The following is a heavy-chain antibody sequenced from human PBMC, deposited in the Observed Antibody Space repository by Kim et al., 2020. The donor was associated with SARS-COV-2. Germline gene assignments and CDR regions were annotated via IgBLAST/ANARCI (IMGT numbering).Heavy chain of an antibody. CDR1: GFTFSSYG. Sequence: GGSLRLSCAASGFTFSSYGMHWVRQAPGKGLEWVAVIWYDGSNKYYADSVKGRFTISRDNSKNTLYLQMNSLRAEDTAVYYCARAEGIKGPFDYWGQGTLVTVPS. D-gene: IGHD1-20*01. CDR3: ARAEGIKGPFDY. J-gene: IGHJ4*02. CDR2: IWYDGSNK. V-gene: IGHV3-33*01.